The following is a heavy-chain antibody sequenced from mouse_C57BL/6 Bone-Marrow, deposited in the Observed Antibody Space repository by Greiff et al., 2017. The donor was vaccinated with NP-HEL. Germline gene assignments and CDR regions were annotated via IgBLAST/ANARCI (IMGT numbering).Heavy chain of an antibody. J-gene: IGHJ4*01. CDR1: GIDFSRYW. CDR2: INPDSSTI. D-gene: IGHD1-1*01. CDR3: ARPTLLLLGAMDY. V-gene: IGHV4-1*01. Sequence: EVKVIESGGGLVQPGGSLKLSCAASGIDFSRYWMSWVRRAPGKELEWIGEINPDSSTINYAPSLKDKFIISRDNAKNTLYLQMSKVRSEDTALYYCARPTLLLLGAMDYWGQGTSVTVSS.